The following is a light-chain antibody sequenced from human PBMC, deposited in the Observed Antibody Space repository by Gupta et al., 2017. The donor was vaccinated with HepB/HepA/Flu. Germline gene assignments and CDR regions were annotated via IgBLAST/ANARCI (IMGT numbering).Light chain of an antibody. J-gene: IGKJ3*01. CDR3: QQTYSVPPT. Sequence: DIQMTQSPSSLSASVGDRVTITCRSSQSIIRYLNWFQKKPGKAPNLLIYTASSLQSGVPSRFSGSGSGTDFTLNISSLQPEDFATYYCQQTYSVPPTFGPGTKVEIK. CDR2: TAS. CDR1: QSIIRY. V-gene: IGKV1-39*01.